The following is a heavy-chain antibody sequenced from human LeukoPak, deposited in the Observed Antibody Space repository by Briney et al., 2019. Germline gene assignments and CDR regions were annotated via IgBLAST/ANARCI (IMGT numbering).Heavy chain of an antibody. J-gene: IGHJ4*02. V-gene: IGHV1-2*02. CDR3: ARDRCSGGSCYAYYFDY. Sequence: ASVKLSCKASGYTFTGYYMHWVRQAPGQGLEWMGWINPNSGGTNYAQKFQGRVTMTRDTSISTAYMELSRLRSDDTAVYYCARDRCSGGSCYAYYFDYWGQGTLVTVSS. D-gene: IGHD2-15*01. CDR1: GYTFTGYY. CDR2: INPNSGGT.